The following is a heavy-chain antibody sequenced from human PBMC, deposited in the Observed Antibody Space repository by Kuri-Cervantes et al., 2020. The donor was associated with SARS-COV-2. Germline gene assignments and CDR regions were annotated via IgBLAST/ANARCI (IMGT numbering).Heavy chain of an antibody. CDR3: ARRRGIVVVPAAIPSNYWYFDL. D-gene: IGHD2-2*01. J-gene: IGHJ2*01. Sequence: SETLSLTCTVSGGSISNHYWSWIRQPPGKGLEWIGYIYYSGSTNYNPSLKSRVTISVDTSKNQFSLKLGSVTAADTAVYYCARRRGIVVVPAAIPSNYWYFDLWGRGTLVTVSS. CDR2: IYYSGST. CDR1: GGSISNHY. V-gene: IGHV4-59*11.